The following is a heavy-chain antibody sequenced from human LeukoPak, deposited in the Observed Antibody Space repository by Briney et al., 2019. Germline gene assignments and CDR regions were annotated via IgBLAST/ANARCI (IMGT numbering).Heavy chain of an antibody. V-gene: IGHV3-30*02. CDR3: EIWSGYYKDFDY. CDR2: IRYDGSNK. J-gene: IGHJ4*02. D-gene: IGHD3-3*01. Sequence: GGSLRLSCAASGFTFSSYGMHWVRQAPGKGLEWVAFIRYDGSNKYYADSVKGRFTISRDNSKNTLYQQMNSLRAEDTAVYYCEIWSGYYKDFDYWGQGTLVTVSS. CDR1: GFTFSSYG.